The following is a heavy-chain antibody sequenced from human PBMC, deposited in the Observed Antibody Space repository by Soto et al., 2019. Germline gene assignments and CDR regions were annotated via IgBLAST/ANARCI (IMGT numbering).Heavy chain of an antibody. D-gene: IGHD3-10*01. V-gene: IGHV3-7*04. CDR2: IKQDGSEI. J-gene: IGHJ4*02. Sequence: EVQLVESGGGLVQPGGSLRLSCATSGFAFSSYGMNWVRQVPGKGLEWVANIKQDGSEINYVDSVRGRFTISRDNANNPLYLQMNSLRAEDTAVYYCVRSSGWTGDYWGQGILVTVSS. CDR3: VRSSGWTGDY. CDR1: GFAFSSYG.